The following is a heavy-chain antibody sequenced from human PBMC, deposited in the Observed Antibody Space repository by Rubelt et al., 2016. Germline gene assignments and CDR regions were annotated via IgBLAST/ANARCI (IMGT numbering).Heavy chain of an antibody. CDR3: ASGSSEWLMDAFDI. J-gene: IGHJ3*02. Sequence: QQQLQESGPGLVEPSETLSLTCIVSGGSISGSSYYWGWIRQPPGKGLEWIGEINHSGSTNYNPSLKSRVTISVDTSKNQFSLKLSAVTAADTAVYYCASGSSEWLMDAFDIWGQGTMVTVSS. CDR2: INHSGST. D-gene: IGHD1-26*01. V-gene: IGHV4-39*07. CDR1: GGSISGSSYY.